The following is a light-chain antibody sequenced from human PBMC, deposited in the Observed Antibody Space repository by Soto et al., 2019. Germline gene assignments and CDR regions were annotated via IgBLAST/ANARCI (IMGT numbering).Light chain of an antibody. V-gene: IGLV1-44*01. CDR2: SDN. CDR1: SSNIGGNS. CDR3: ATWDDSLNGSGV. J-gene: IGLJ1*01. Sequence: QPVLTQPPSASGTPGQRVTISCAGSSSNIGGNSVTWYQQVPGTAPKLLIYSDNRRPSGVPDRFSGSKSGTSASLVISGLQSADEADYYCATWDDSLNGSGVFGTGTKLTVL.